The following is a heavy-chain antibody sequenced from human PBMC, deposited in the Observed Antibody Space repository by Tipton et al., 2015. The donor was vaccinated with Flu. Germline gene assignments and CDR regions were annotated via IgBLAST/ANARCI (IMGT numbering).Heavy chain of an antibody. CDR3: AKSHYYGSGSYPHYAACFDY. D-gene: IGHD3-10*01. J-gene: IGHJ4*02. CDR2: ISWNSGSI. V-gene: IGHV3-9*01. Sequence: SLRLSCAASGFTFDDYAMHWVRQAPGKGLEWVSGISWNSGSIGYADSVKGRFTISRDNAKNSLYLQMNSLRAEDTALYYCAKSHYYGSGSYPHYAACFDYWGQGTLVTVSS. CDR1: GFTFDDYA.